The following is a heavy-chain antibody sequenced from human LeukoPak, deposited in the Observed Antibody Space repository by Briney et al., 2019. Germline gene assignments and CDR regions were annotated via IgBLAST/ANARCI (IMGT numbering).Heavy chain of an antibody. CDR3: AHTQDDITWYEDTWFDP. V-gene: IGHV2-5*01. Sequence: SGPTLVKPTQTLTLTCTFSGFSFTTNGVGVGWIRQPPGRALGWLALIYWNDDRRYSPSLKSRLTITKDTSKRQVLLTMTNMDPVDTATYYCAHTQDDITWYEDTWFDPWGRGTLVTVSS. J-gene: IGHJ5*02. CDR2: IYWNDDR. D-gene: IGHD2-15*01. CDR1: GFSFTTNGVG.